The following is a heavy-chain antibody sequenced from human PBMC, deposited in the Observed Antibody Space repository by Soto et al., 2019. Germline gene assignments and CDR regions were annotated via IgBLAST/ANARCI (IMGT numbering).Heavy chain of an antibody. CDR3: ARAFCSGGSCYLDY. Sequence: QLQLVQSGGEVKKPGAAVKVSCKASGYTFTTFGIGWVRQAPGQGLEWMGWISAYSGNTEYPEKLQGRVTMTIDTSTSTTYMELRSLRSDDTAVYYCARAFCSGGSCYLDYWGQGALVTVCS. CDR2: ISAYSGNT. V-gene: IGHV1-18*01. J-gene: IGHJ4*02. CDR1: GYTFTTFG. D-gene: IGHD2-15*01.